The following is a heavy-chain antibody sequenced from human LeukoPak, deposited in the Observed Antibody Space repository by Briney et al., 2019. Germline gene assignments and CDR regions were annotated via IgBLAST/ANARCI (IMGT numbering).Heavy chain of an antibody. CDR3: AREDSSGYYFPYYFDY. J-gene: IGHJ4*02. Sequence: SETLSLTCTVSGGSISSYYWSWIRQPPGKGLEWIGYIYYSGSTNYNPSLKSRVTISVDTSKNQFSLKLSSVTAADTAVYYCAREDSSGYYFPYYFDYWGQGTLVTVSS. D-gene: IGHD3-22*01. CDR2: IYYSGST. CDR1: GGSISSYY. V-gene: IGHV4-59*12.